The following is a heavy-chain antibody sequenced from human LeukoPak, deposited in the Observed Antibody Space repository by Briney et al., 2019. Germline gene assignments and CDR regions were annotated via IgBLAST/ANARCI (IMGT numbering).Heavy chain of an antibody. D-gene: IGHD2-15*01. J-gene: IGHJ3*02. V-gene: IGHV3-21*01. CDR1: GYTFSNYS. CDR3: ASQNVGYCSGGSCYSTAFDI. Sequence: GGSLRLSCAASGYTFSNYSMNWVRQAPGKGLEWVSSISSSSSYIYYADSVKGRFTISRDNAKNSLYLQMNSLRAEDTAVYYCASQNVGYCSGGSCYSTAFDIWGQGTMVTVSS. CDR2: ISSSSSYI.